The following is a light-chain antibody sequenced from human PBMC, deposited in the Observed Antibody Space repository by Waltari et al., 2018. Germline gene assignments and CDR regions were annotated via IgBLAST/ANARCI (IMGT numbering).Light chain of an antibody. V-gene: IGKV3-20*01. CDR2: AAS. CDR3: QHYVTLPAT. Sequence: EIVLTPYPGTLALSPGGRATLACRPSQTVSMALAWYQQKPDQAPRLLIYAASSSATGIPDRFSGGRSGTDFSLTISRLAPEDFAVYYCQHYVTLPATFGQGTKVAF. J-gene: IGKJ1*01. CDR1: QTVSMA.